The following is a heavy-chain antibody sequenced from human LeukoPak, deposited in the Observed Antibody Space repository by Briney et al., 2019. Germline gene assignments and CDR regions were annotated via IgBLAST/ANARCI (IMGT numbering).Heavy chain of an antibody. D-gene: IGHD3-10*01. CDR3: ALWEPPRNPMVRGVMYDDAFDI. V-gene: IGHV1-8*01. CDR1: GYTFTSYD. CDR2: MNPNSGNT. J-gene: IGHJ3*02. Sequence: ASVKVSCKASGYTFTSYDINWVRQATGQGLEWMGWMNPNSGNTGYAQKFQGRVTMTRNTSISTAYMELSSLRSEDTAVYYCALWEPPRNPMVRGVMYDDAFDIWGQGTMVTVSS.